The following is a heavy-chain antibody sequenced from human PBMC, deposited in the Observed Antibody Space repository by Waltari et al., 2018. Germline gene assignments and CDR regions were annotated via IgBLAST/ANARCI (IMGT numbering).Heavy chain of an antibody. J-gene: IGHJ4*02. D-gene: IGHD5-18*01. CDR3: AGGGGGQWVQDNDY. CDR2: IYCKCGRT. V-gene: IGHV4-38-2*01. Sequence: QVQLQESGPGLVKPSETLSLTCAVSGGSISGGYDWSWIRQPPGKGLEWIGYIYCKCGRTNSHPSIKNLVTISKDPSKTRFSLKLSSVTAADTAVYYGAGGGGGQWVQDNDYWGQGVLVTVSS. CDR1: GGSISGGYD.